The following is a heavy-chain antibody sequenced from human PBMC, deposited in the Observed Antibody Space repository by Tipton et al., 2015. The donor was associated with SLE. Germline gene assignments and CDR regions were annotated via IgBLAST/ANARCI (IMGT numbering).Heavy chain of an antibody. CDR1: GFTVSRNY. V-gene: IGHV3-53*01. J-gene: IGHJ2*01. CDR3: AKDSTTGGVPYWYFDL. Sequence: SLRLSCAASGFTVSRNYMSWVRQAPGKGLEWVSVIYSGGSTYYADSVKGRFTISRDNSKNTLYLQMNSLRAEDTAVYYCAKDSTTGGVPYWYFDLWGRGTLVTVSS. D-gene: IGHD2-8*02. CDR2: IYSGGST.